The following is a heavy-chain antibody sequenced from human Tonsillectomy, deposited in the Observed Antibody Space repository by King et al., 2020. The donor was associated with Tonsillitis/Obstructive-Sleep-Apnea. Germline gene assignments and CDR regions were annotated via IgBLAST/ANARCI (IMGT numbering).Heavy chain of an antibody. CDR2: IYYSGRT. CDR1: GGSISSYY. Sequence: QLQESGPGLVKPSETLSLTCTVPGGSISSYYWSWIRQPPGKGLEWIGYIYYSGRTDYNPSLNSRVTISVDTSKNQFSLKLSSVTAADTAVYYCARRSNYPKYYYYMDVWGKGTTVTVSS. D-gene: IGHD4/OR15-4a*01. V-gene: IGHV4-59*01. J-gene: IGHJ6*03. CDR3: ARRSNYPKYYYYMDV.